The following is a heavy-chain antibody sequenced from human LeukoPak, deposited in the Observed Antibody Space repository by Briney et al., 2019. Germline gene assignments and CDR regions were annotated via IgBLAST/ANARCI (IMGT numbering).Heavy chain of an antibody. CDR3: ARDRYSSSGYNWFDP. D-gene: IGHD6-13*01. V-gene: IGHV1-69*01. J-gene: IGHJ5*02. CDR1: GGTFSSYA. Sequence: SVKVSCKASGGTFSSYAISWVRQAPGQGLEWMGGIIPTFGTANYAQKFQGRVTITADESTSTAYMELSSLRSEDTAVYYCARDRYSSSGYNWFDPWGQGTLVTVSS. CDR2: IIPTFGTA.